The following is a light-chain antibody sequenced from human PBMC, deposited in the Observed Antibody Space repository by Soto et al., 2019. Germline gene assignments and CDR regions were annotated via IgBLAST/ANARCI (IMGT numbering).Light chain of an antibody. CDR1: SSNIGAGYD. CDR2: GNS. Sequence: QAVVTQPPSVSGAPGQRVTISCTGSSSNIGAGYDVHWYQQLPGTAPKLLIYGNSNRPSGVPDRFSGSKSGTSASLAITGLQAEDEADYYCQSYDSSLSGSKGVFGGGTQLTVL. J-gene: IGLJ2*01. V-gene: IGLV1-40*01. CDR3: QSYDSSLSGSKGV.